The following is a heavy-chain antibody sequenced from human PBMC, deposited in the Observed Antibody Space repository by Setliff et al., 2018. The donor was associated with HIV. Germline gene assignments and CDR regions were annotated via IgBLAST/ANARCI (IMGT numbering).Heavy chain of an antibody. CDR2: INHDRTT. D-gene: IGHD3-3*01. J-gene: IGHJ6*03. CDR3: ARGSRQLTIFGVVFKTNYYFMDV. CDR1: GGSFSGYY. V-gene: IGHV4-34*01. Sequence: SETLPLTCAVYGGSFSGYYWSWIRQPPGKGLEWIGEINHDRTTNYNPSLKSRATISVDTSKNQFSLTLNSVTAADTAVYYCARGSRQLTIFGVVFKTNYYFMDVWGKGTAVTVSS.